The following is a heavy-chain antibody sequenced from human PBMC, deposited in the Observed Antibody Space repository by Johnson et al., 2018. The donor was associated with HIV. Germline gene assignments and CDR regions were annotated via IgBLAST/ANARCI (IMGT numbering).Heavy chain of an antibody. CDR3: ARDGRDLVTRGSFDV. CDR1: GFTFSSYA. Sequence: QEQLVESGGGVVQPGRSLRLSCAASGFTFSSYAMHWVRQAPGKGLEWVAVISYDGSNKYYAASVKGRFTISRDNSKNMVYLQMNSLRPEDTAVYYCARDGRDLVTRGSFDVWGQGTVVTVSS. J-gene: IGHJ3*01. V-gene: IGHV3-30*14. D-gene: IGHD3-9*01. CDR2: ISYDGSNK.